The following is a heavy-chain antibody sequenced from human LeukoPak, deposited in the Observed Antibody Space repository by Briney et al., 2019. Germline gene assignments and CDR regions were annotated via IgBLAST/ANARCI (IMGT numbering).Heavy chain of an antibody. Sequence: SQTLSLTCTVSGGSISSGGYSWSWIRQHPGKGLEWIGYIYYSGSTYYNPSLKSRVTISVDTSKNQFSLKLSSVTAADTAVYYCARDYGSGSYKDYYYGMDVWGKGTTVTVSS. CDR3: ARDYGSGSYKDYYYGMDV. J-gene: IGHJ6*04. V-gene: IGHV4-31*03. CDR1: GGSISSGGYS. CDR2: IYYSGST. D-gene: IGHD3-10*01.